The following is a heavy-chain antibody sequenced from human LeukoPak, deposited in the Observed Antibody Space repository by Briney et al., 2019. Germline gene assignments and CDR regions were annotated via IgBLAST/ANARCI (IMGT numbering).Heavy chain of an antibody. D-gene: IGHD6-19*01. J-gene: IGHJ6*02. V-gene: IGHV4-59*08. CDR1: GGSISSYY. CDR3: ARHTGVAGYYYYGMDV. CDR2: IYYSGST. Sequence: SETLSLTCTVSGGSISSYYWSWIRQPPGKGLEWIGYIYYSGSTNYNPSLKSRVTILVDTSKNQFSLKLSSVTAADTAVYYCARHTGVAGYYYYGMDVWGQGTAVTVSS.